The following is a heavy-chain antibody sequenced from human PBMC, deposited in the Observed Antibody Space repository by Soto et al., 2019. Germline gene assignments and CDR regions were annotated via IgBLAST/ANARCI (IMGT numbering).Heavy chain of an antibody. CDR2: IYYSGST. V-gene: IGHV4-61*01. D-gene: IGHD4-4*01. Sequence: SETLSLNCSVSGGSLSSGSHYWSWLLQPPGKGLEWIGYIYYSGSTNYNPSLKSRVIISVDTSKSQFSLNLSSVTAADTAVYYCARVTTVTSFDSWGQGTLVTVS. CDR3: ARVTTVTSFDS. J-gene: IGHJ4*02. CDR1: GGSLSSGSHY.